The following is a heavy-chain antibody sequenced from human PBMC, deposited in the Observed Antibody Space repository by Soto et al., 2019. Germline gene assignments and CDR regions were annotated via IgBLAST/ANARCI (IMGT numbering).Heavy chain of an antibody. CDR1: GFSLSSSGVG. V-gene: IGHV2-5*02. CDR3: AHRRDRPEFDY. J-gene: IGHJ4*02. Sequence: QITLKESGPTLVKPTQTLTLTCSFSGFSLSSSGVGVGWIHQPPGKALEWLALIYWDDDKRYSPSLKSRLTITKDLSKNQVVLTMTDMDPVDTATYYCAHRRDRPEFDYWGQGTLVTVSS. CDR2: IYWDDDK.